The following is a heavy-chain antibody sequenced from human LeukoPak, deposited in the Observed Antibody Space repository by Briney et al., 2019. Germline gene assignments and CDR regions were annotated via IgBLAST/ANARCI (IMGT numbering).Heavy chain of an antibody. D-gene: IGHD5-12*01. J-gene: IGHJ5*02. CDR3: ARAIVVTNWFGP. Sequence: PSETLSLTCTVSGGSISSGSYYWSWIRQPAGKGLEWIGRIYTSGSTNYNPSLKSRVTISVDTSKNQFSLKLSSVTAADTAVYYCARAIVVTNWFGPWGQGTLVTVSS. V-gene: IGHV4-61*02. CDR1: GGSISSGSYY. CDR2: IYTSGST.